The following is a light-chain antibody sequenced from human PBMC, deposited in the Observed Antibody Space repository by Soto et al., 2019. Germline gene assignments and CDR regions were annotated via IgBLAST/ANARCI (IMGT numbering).Light chain of an antibody. CDR3: QQYGSSGT. CDR1: QSVSNNY. J-gene: IGKJ1*01. Sequence: DSVCAQSTRTLALSPGGRATLSCRASQSVSNNYLAWYQQKPGQAPRLLIYGASNRATGIPDRFSGSGSGTDFTLTISRLEPEDFAVYYCQQYGSSGTFGQGTKVDIK. CDR2: GAS. V-gene: IGKV3-20*01.